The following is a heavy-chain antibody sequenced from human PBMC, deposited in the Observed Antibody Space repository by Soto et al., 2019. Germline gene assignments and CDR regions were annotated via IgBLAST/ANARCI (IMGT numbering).Heavy chain of an antibody. CDR2: INDDGIST. Sequence: GGSLRLSCAASGFTFSMFWMHWVRQVPGKGPEWVSRINDDGISTNYAGSVKGRFTISRDNAKNILCLQMNALRVEDTAVYYCTRGPRSTSTGTGAFWGQGTLVTVSS. V-gene: IGHV3-74*01. J-gene: IGHJ4*02. D-gene: IGHD1-1*01. CDR3: TRGPRSTSTGTGAF. CDR1: GFTFSMFW.